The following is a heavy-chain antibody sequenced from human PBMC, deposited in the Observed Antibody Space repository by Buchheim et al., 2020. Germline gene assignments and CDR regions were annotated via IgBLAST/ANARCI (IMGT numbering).Heavy chain of an antibody. V-gene: IGHV3-30-3*01. CDR2: ISYDGSNK. CDR1: GFTFSSYA. D-gene: IGHD1-26*01. Sequence: QVQLVESGGGVVQPGRSLRLSCAASGFTFSSYAMHWVRQAPGKGLEWVAVISYDGSNKYYADSVKGRFTISRDNSKNTLYLQMNSLRAEDTAVYYCAREDSGSYFFDYYYYGMDAWGQGTT. CDR3: AREDSGSYFFDYYYYGMDA. J-gene: IGHJ6*02.